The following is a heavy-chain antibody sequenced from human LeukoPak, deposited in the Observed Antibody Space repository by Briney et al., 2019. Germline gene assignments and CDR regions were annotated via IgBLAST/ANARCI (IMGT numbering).Heavy chain of an antibody. V-gene: IGHV3-48*04. D-gene: IGHD6-13*01. CDR1: GFTFSSYS. Sequence: GGSLRLSCAASGFTFSSYSMNWVRQAPGKGLEWVSYISSSGSTIYYADSVKGRFTISRDNAKNSLYLQMNSLRAEDTAVYYCARDLGSSHYGMDVWGQGTTVTVSS. J-gene: IGHJ6*02. CDR2: ISSSGSTI. CDR3: ARDLGSSHYGMDV.